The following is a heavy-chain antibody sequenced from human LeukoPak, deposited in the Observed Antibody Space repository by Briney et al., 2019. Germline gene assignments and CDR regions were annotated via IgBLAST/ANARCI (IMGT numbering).Heavy chain of an antibody. V-gene: IGHV3-30*18. CDR2: ISYDGSNK. Sequence: GGSLRLSCAASGFTFSSYGMHWVRQAPGKGLGWVAVISYDGSNKYYADSVKGRFTISRDNSKNTLYLQMNSLRAEDTAVYYCAKEGEYYYDSSGTGHFDYWGQGTLVTVSS. CDR1: GFTFSSYG. CDR3: AKEGEYYYDSSGTGHFDY. J-gene: IGHJ4*02. D-gene: IGHD3-22*01.